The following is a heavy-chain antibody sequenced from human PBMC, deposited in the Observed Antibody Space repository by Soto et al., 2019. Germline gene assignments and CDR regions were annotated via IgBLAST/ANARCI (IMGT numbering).Heavy chain of an antibody. J-gene: IGHJ6*02. D-gene: IGHD3-22*01. Sequence: SVKVSCKASGGTFSSYAISWVRQAPGQGLKWMGEIIPIFGTANYAQKFQGRVTITADESTSTAYMVLSSLRSEDTAVYYCAREKKDYYDSSGTSFDYGMDVWGQGTTVTVSS. CDR1: GGTFSSYA. CDR2: IIPIFGTA. CDR3: AREKKDYYDSSGTSFDYGMDV. V-gene: IGHV1-69*13.